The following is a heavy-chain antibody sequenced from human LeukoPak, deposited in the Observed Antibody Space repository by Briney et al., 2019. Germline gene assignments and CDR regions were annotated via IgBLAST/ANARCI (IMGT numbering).Heavy chain of an antibody. CDR2: INPNSGGT. CDR3: ARDQSPDY. J-gene: IGHJ4*02. CDR1: GYTFSAYY. V-gene: IGHV1-2*02. Sequence: ASVKVSCKASGYTFSAYYMHWVRQAPGQGLEWMGWINPNSGGTNYAQKFQGRVTMTRDKSITIAYMELSRMRSDDTAVYYCARDQSPDYWGQGTLVTVSS.